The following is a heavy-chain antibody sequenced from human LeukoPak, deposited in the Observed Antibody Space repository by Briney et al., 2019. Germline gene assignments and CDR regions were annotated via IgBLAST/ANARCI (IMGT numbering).Heavy chain of an antibody. D-gene: IGHD3-10*01. Sequence: GGSLRLSCAASGFSFSSFGMHWVRQAPGKGLQWVAFIRYDGTEKYYVDSVKGRFSISKDNSKNTLYLQMNSLRAEDTAVYYCAKGGVWFGNSNPWGQGTLVTVSS. CDR3: AKGGVWFGNSNP. J-gene: IGHJ5*02. CDR2: IRYDGTEK. CDR1: GFSFSSFG. V-gene: IGHV3-30*02.